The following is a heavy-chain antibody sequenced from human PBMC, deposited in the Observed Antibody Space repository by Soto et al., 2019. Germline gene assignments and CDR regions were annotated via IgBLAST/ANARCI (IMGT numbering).Heavy chain of an antibody. CDR1: GIKIDGYY. D-gene: IGHD3-16*01. V-gene: IGHV4-59*01. CDR3: GRQCPGLAWGGKPFQFYGTDV. CDR2: IYYTGTT. Sequence: QVRLQQSGPGLVKASETLSLSCSVSGIKIDGYYWSWIRQTPGKGLEWIGYIYYTGTTKYNPTLQRRVTLSGGTSQGPVPLSLGSGTAAETAGYFCGRQCPGLAWGGKPFQFYGTDVWGQGTTVTVSS. J-gene: IGHJ6*02.